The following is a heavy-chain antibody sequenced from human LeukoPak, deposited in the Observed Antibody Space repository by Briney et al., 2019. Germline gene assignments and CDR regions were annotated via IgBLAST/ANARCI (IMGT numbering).Heavy chain of an antibody. CDR2: ISSSSSYI. CDR3: ARSRGSGSYYGAY. Sequence: GGSLRLSCAASGFTFSSYSMNWVRQAPGKGLEWVSSISSSSSYIYYANPVKGRFTISRDNAKNSLYLQMNSLRAEDTAVYCARSRGSGSYYGAYWGQGTLVTVSS. J-gene: IGHJ4*02. V-gene: IGHV3-21*01. CDR1: GFTFSSYS. D-gene: IGHD1-26*01.